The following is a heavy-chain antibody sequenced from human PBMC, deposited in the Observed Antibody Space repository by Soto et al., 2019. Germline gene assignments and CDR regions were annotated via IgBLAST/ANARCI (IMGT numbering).Heavy chain of an antibody. CDR3: ARGERRDGYSRRAFDY. CDR2: IWYDGSNK. CDR1: GFTFSSYG. V-gene: IGHV3-33*01. Sequence: GGSLRLSCAASGFTFSSYGMHWVRQAPGKGLEWVAVIWYDGSNKYYADSVKGRFTISRDNSKNTLYLQMNSLRAEDTAVYYCARGERRDGYSRRAFDYWGQGTLVTVSS. J-gene: IGHJ4*02. D-gene: IGHD4-4*01.